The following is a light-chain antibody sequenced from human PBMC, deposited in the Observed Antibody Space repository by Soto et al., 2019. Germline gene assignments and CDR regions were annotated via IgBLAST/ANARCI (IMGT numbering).Light chain of an antibody. CDR3: QQYGSLRGYT. V-gene: IGKV3-20*01. Sequence: EIVLTQSPGTLSLSPGERATLSCRASQSVSSSYLAWYQQKPGQAPRLLIYGASSRATGIPDRFSGSGSGTDFTLTISRLEPEDFAVYYCQQYGSLRGYTFGQGTKLEIK. CDR1: QSVSSSY. CDR2: GAS. J-gene: IGKJ2*01.